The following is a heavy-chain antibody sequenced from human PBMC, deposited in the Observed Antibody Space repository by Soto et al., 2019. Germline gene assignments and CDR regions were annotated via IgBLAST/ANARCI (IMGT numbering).Heavy chain of an antibody. Sequence: GGSLRLSCAASGFTVSSNYMSWVRQAQGKGLEWVSVIYSGGSTYYADSVKGRFTISRDNSKNTLYLQMNSLRAEDTAVYYCARDRIPGYSYGQGYYYYGMDVWGQGTTVTVSS. D-gene: IGHD5-18*01. CDR1: GFTVSSNY. CDR2: IYSGGST. V-gene: IGHV3-53*01. CDR3: ARDRIPGYSYGQGYYYYGMDV. J-gene: IGHJ6*02.